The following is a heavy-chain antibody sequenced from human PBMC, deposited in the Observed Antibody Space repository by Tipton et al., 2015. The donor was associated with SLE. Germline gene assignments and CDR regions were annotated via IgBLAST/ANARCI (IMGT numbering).Heavy chain of an antibody. CDR2: IYYSGST. D-gene: IGHD3-22*01. Sequence: EWIGSIYYSGSTYYNPSLKSRVTISVDTSKNQFSLKLSSVTAADTAVYYCASRIGVVRVYYFDYWGQGTLVTVSS. J-gene: IGHJ4*02. CDR3: ASRIGVVRVYYFDY. V-gene: IGHV4-39*01.